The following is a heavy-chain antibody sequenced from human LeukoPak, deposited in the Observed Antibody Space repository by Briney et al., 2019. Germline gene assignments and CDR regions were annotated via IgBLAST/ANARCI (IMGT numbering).Heavy chain of an antibody. CDR3: ATTDIAMVGHYYYYGMDV. CDR1: GGSISSYY. Sequence: SETLSLTCTVSGGSISSYYWGWIRQPPGKGLEWIGYIYSSGSTNYNPSLKSRVTISVDTSKNQFSLKLSSVTAADTAVYYCATTDIAMVGHYYYYGMDVWGQGTTVTVSS. V-gene: IGHV4-59*01. CDR2: IYSSGST. D-gene: IGHD5-18*01. J-gene: IGHJ6*02.